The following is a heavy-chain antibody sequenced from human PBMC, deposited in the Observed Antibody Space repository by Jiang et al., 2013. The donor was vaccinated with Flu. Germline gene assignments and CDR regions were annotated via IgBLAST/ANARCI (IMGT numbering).Heavy chain of an antibody. CDR3: AKDQGGGNLIPDY. CDR2: ISYDGSNK. CDR1: GFTFSSYG. D-gene: IGHD4-23*01. V-gene: IGHV3-30*18. J-gene: IGHJ4*02. Sequence: QLLESGGGVVQPGRSLRLSCAASGFTFSSYGMHWVRQAPGKGLEWVAVISYDGSNKYYADSVKGRFTISRDNSKNTLYLQMNSLRAEDTAVYYCAKDQGGGNLIPDYWGQGTLVTVSS.